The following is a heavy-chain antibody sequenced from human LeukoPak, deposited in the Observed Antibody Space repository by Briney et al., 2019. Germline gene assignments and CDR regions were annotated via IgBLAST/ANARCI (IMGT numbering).Heavy chain of an antibody. CDR1: GGSISSYS. J-gene: IGHJ6*02. Sequence: SETLSLTCTVSGGSISSYSWSWIRQPPGKGLDYIGSIYYSGGTDYNPSLKSRVTISVDASKNQMSLRLSSVTAADTAAYYCARLGYIAAAGDCSYHSLDVWGQGTTVTVSS. D-gene: IGHD6-13*01. V-gene: IGHV4-59*08. CDR2: IYYSGGT. CDR3: ARLGYIAAAGDCSYHSLDV.